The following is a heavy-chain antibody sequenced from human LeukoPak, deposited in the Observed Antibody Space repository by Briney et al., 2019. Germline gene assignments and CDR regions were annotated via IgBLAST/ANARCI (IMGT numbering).Heavy chain of an antibody. Sequence: GTSLRLSCVASGFTFSTYAMHWVRQAPGKGLEWVSYISSSGNTIYHADSVKGRFTISRDNAEKSLYLQMSSLRAEDTAVYYCARDGRDSSGWYDPFDYWGQGTLVTVSS. J-gene: IGHJ4*02. CDR2: ISSSGNTI. D-gene: IGHD6-19*01. CDR3: ARDGRDSSGWYDPFDY. V-gene: IGHV3-48*03. CDR1: GFTFSTYA.